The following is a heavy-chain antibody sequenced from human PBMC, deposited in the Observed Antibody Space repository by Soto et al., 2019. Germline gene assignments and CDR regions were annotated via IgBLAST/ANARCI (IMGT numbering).Heavy chain of an antibody. Sequence: GGSLRLSCAASGFTFSSYAMSWDCLPPRKGREGVSAISGSGGSTYYAYSVTGRCSISRDNAKNTLYLQMNSRRAEDTAVYYCAKQGGSGYPSGAFDIWGQGTMVTVSS. CDR3: AKQGGSGYPSGAFDI. J-gene: IGHJ3*02. V-gene: IGHV3-23*01. D-gene: IGHD3-22*01. CDR2: ISGSGGST. CDR1: GFTFSSYA.